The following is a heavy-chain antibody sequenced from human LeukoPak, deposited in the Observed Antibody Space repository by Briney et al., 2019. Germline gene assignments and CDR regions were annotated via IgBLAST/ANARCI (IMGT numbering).Heavy chain of an antibody. CDR3: ALLAVASDFDY. CDR1: GFPFSIYG. D-gene: IGHD6-19*01. CDR2: IGSSGTTI. V-gene: IGHV3-48*03. Sequence: GGSLRLSCAVSGFPFSIYGMNWVRQAPGKGLEWVSNIGSSGTTIYYADSVKGRFSISRDNAKSSLYLQMNSLRVEDTAVYYCALLAVASDFDYWGQGALVTVSS. J-gene: IGHJ4*02.